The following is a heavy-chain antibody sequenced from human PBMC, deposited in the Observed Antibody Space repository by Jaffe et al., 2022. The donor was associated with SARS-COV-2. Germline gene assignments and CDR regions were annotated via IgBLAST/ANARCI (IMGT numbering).Heavy chain of an antibody. J-gene: IGHJ4*02. CDR2: IWDDGSKK. CDR3: ARAQETVAYFDY. D-gene: IGHD4-17*01. Sequence: QVQLVDSGGGVVQPGRSLRLSCAASGFTFRSYGMHWVRQAPGKGLEWVAVIWDDGSKKYYADSVKGRFTVSRDNSKSTLFLEMSSLRAEDTAVYYCARAQETVAYFDYWGQGTLVTVSS. CDR1: GFTFRSYG. V-gene: IGHV3-33*01.